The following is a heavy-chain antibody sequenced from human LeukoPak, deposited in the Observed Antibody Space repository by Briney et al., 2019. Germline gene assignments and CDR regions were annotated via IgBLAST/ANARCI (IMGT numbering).Heavy chain of an antibody. D-gene: IGHD3-22*01. CDR3: ATWYYDSSPMDY. CDR2: ISSSGSTI. CDR1: GFTFSSYW. Sequence: PGGSLRLSCAASGFTFSSYWMHWVRQAPGKGLEWVSYISSSGSTIYYADSVKGRFTISRDNAKNSLYLQMNSLRAEDTAVYYCATWYYDSSPMDYWGQGTLVTVSS. J-gene: IGHJ4*02. V-gene: IGHV3-48*04.